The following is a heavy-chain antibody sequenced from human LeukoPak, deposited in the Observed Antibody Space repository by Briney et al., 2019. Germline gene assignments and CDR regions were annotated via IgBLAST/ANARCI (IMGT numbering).Heavy chain of an antibody. CDR1: RFTVSSNF. J-gene: IGHJ4*02. D-gene: IGHD3-16*01. V-gene: IGHV3-53*01. CDR2: IYSAGST. CDR3: ARRAGAYTHPYDY. Sequence: GGSLRLSCAASRFTVSSNFMSWVRQAPGKGLEWVSVIYSAGSTHYSDSVKGRFTISIDNSKNTLYLQMNSLRAEDTAVYYCARRAGAYTHPYDYWGQGTLVTVS.